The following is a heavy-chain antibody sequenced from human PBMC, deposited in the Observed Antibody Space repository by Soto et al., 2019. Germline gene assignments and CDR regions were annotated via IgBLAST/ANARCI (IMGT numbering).Heavy chain of an antibody. CDR3: TRSSLSTPTYSSSSVFGQYHIYGMDV. D-gene: IGHD6-6*01. Sequence: PGGSLRLSCTVSGFTFGDYAMRWVRQAPGEGLVWVGCIKSKADGGTTEYAAAVKGRSTISTDHAKSIAYLQMNSMKTEDTAVYYWTRSSLSTPTYSSSSVFGQYHIYGMDVWGQGTTVTVSS. J-gene: IGHJ6*02. V-gene: IGHV3-49*04. CDR2: IKSKADGGTT. CDR1: GFTFGDYA.